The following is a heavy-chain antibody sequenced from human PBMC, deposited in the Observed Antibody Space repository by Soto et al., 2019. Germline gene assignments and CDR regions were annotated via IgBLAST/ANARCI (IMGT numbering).Heavy chain of an antibody. CDR1: GYTFTSYY. D-gene: IGHD1-26*01. J-gene: IGHJ4*02. CDR2: INPSGGST. Sequence: VASVKVSCKASGYTFTSYYMHWVRQAPGQGLEWMGIINPSGGSTSYAQKFQGRVTMTRDTSTSTVYMELSSLRSEDTAVYYCACTVNSGSYYGGFVYWCQGTLVTVSS. V-gene: IGHV1-46*01. CDR3: ACTVNSGSYYGGFVY.